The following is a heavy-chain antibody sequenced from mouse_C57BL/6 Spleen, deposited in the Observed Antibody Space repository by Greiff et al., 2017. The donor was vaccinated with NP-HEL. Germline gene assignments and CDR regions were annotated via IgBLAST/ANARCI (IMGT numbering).Heavy chain of an antibody. CDR3: ARRGEFGNYEFAY. CDR1: GYTFTSYW. V-gene: IGHV1-69*01. CDR2: IDPSDSYT. J-gene: IGHJ3*01. D-gene: IGHD2-1*01. Sequence: QVRLQQPGAELVMPGASVKLFCKASGYTFTSYWMHWVKQRPGQGLEWIGEIDPSDSYTNYNQKFKGKSTLTVDKSSSTAYMQLSSLTSEDSAVYYCARRGEFGNYEFAYWGQGTLVTVSA.